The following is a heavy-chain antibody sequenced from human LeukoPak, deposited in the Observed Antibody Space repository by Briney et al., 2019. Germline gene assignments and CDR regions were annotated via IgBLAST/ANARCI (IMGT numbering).Heavy chain of an antibody. D-gene: IGHD3-3*01. J-gene: IGHJ6*03. CDR2: ISGSGGST. CDR1: GFSLSSHA. Sequence: GGSLRLSCAASGFSLSSHAMSWVRQAPGKGLEWVSAISGSGGSTYYADSVKGRFTISRDNSEKKLYLQMNSLRAEDTAVYYCARVLRFLEWLSPGGSDYYMDVWGKGTTVTVSS. CDR3: ARVLRFLEWLSPGGSDYYMDV. V-gene: IGHV3-23*01.